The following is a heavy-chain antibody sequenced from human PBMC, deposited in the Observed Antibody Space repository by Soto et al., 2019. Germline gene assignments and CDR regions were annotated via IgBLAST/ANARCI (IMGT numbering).Heavy chain of an antibody. Sequence: SVKVSCKASGFTFTSSAMQWVRQARGQRLEWIGWIVVGSGNTNYAQKFQERVTITRDMSTSTAYMELSSLRSEDTAVYYCARGAITIFGVVSHYYYYYGMDVWGQGTTVTVSS. J-gene: IGHJ6*02. CDR2: IVVGSGNT. V-gene: IGHV1-58*02. D-gene: IGHD3-3*01. CDR1: GFTFTSSA. CDR3: ARGAITIFGVVSHYYYYYGMDV.